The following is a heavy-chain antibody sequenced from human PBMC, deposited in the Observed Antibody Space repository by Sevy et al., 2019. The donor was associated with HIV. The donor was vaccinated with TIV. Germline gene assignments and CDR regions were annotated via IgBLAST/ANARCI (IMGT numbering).Heavy chain of an antibody. V-gene: IGHV4-59*01. CDR2: IYYSGST. J-gene: IGHJ4*02. Sequence: SETLSLTCTVSGGSISSYYWSWIRQPPGKGLEWIGYIYYSGSTNYNPSLKSLVTISVDTSKNQFSLKLSSVTAADTAVYYCARGGSSSWLRYWGQGTLVTVSS. CDR3: ARGGSSSWLRY. D-gene: IGHD6-13*01. CDR1: GGSISSYY.